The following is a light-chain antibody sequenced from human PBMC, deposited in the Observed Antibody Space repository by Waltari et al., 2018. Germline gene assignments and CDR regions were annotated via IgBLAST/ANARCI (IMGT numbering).Light chain of an antibody. Sequence: QSALTQPASVSGSPGQSITISCTGTSSDVGGYNYVSWYQHHPGKAPKLMIYEVSNRPSGVSNRFSGSKSVNTASLTISGLQAEDEADYYCSSYTGSSTPYVFGTGTKVTVL. CDR1: SSDVGGYNY. CDR2: EVS. CDR3: SSYTGSSTPYV. V-gene: IGLV2-14*01. J-gene: IGLJ1*01.